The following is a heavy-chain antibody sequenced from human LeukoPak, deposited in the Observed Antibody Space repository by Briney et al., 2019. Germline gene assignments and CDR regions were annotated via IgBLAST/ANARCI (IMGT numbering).Heavy chain of an antibody. J-gene: IGHJ3*01. Sequence: QPGGSLRLSCAASGLTVSSNYMNWVRQAPGKGLEWVAVIWHDGSIKYYADSVKGRFTISRDNSKNTLYLQMNSLRAEDTAVYYCARAVGPFDFWGPGTIVIVSS. CDR3: ARAVGPFDF. V-gene: IGHV3-33*08. CDR2: IWHDGSIK. CDR1: GLTVSSNY.